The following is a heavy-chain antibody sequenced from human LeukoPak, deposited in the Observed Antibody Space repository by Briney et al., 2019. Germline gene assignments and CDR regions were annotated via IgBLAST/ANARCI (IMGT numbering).Heavy chain of an antibody. J-gene: IGHJ4*02. CDR2: IYYSGST. V-gene: IGHV4-30-4*08. Sequence: SQTLSLTCTVSVCSISSGDYYWSWIRQPPGKGLEWIGYIYYSGSTYYNPSLKSRVTISVDTSKNQFSLKLSSVTAADTAVYYWARESQHITIDYWGQGTLVTVSS. D-gene: IGHD3-3*01. CDR3: ARESQHITIDY. CDR1: VCSISSGDYY.